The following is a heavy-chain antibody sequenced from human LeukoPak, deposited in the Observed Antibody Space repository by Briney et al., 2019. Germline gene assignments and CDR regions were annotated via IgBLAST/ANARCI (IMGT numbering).Heavy chain of an antibody. CDR2: INPNSGGT. CDR3: ARGTGGSGSYYRRSIGRWYFDL. Sequence: ASVKVSCKASGYTFTGYYMHWVRQAPGQGLEWMGWINPNSGGTNYAQKFQGRVTMTRDTSISTAYMELSRLRSDDTAVYYCARGTGGSGSYYRRSIGRWYFDLWGRGTLVTVSS. D-gene: IGHD3-10*01. J-gene: IGHJ2*01. V-gene: IGHV1-2*02. CDR1: GYTFTGYY.